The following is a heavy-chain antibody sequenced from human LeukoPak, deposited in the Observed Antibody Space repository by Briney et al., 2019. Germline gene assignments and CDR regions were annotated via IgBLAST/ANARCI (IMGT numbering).Heavy chain of an antibody. D-gene: IGHD6-13*01. CDR2: MYYSGST. J-gene: IGHJ2*01. CDR1: GDSISSYY. V-gene: IGHV4-59*01. CDR3: AGELGSSWTYWYFDL. Sequence: SETLSLTCTVSGDSISSYYWSWIRQPPGKGLEWIGYMYYSGSTNYNPSLKSRVTISVDTSKNQFSLKLSSVTAADTAVYYCAGELGSSWTYWYFDLWGRGTPVTVSS.